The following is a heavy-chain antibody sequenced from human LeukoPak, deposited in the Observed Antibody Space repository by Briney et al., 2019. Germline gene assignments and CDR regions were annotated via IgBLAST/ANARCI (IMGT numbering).Heavy chain of an antibody. CDR3: ARGPKGFFDY. Sequence: GGSLRLFCAASGFTFSSYSMNWVRQAPGKGLEWVSSISSSSSYIYYADSVKGRFTISRDNAKNSLYLQMNSLRAEDTAVYYCARGPKGFFDYWGQGTLVTVSS. J-gene: IGHJ4*02. V-gene: IGHV3-21*01. CDR2: ISSSSSYI. CDR1: GFTFSSYS.